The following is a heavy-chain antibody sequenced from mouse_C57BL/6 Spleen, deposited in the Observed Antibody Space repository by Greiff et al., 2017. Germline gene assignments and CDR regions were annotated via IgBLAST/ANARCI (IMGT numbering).Heavy chain of an antibody. CDR1: GYTFTSYW. Sequence: VKLMESGAELAKPGASVKLSCKASGYTFTSYWMHWVKQRPGQGLEWIGYITPSSGYTKYKQKFKAKAALSADKSSSTAYMQLSGHTCEDSAVCCGAYGRDYAIDYWGQGTPVTVSA. V-gene: IGHV1-7*01. CDR3: AYGRDYAIDY. J-gene: IGHJ4*01. D-gene: IGHD1-2*01. CDR2: ITPSSGYT.